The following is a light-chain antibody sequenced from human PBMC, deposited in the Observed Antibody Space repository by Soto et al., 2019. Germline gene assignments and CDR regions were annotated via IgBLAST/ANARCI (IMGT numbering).Light chain of an antibody. CDR2: EGT. V-gene: IGLV2-23*01. J-gene: IGLJ2*01. CDR1: SSDVGSYNL. Sequence: QSALTHYASVSGSPGQSITFSCTGTSSDVGSYNLVSWYQQHPGKAPKFMIYEGTERPSGVSNRFSDSKSGNTASLTISGLQAEDEADFYCYSYASSSLGGGTKLTVL. CDR3: YSYASSS.